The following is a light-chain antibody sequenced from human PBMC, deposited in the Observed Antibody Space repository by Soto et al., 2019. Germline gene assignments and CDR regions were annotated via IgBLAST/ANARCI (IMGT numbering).Light chain of an antibody. CDR2: GAS. CDR3: QQYHNWPPLT. V-gene: IGKV3-15*01. J-gene: IGKJ4*01. CDR1: QNVSSN. Sequence: EIVMTQSPATLSVSPGDRATLYCRAGQNVSSNLAWYQQKFGQAPTLLIYGASTRATGIPARFSGSGSGTEFSLTISPLPSVDFAVSSCQQYHNWPPLTLGGGTKV.